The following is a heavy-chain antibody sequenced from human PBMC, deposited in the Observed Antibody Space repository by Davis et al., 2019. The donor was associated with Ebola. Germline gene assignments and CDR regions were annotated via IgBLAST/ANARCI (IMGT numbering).Heavy chain of an antibody. CDR3: AKGHYGAYWGDY. D-gene: IGHD4-17*01. CDR2: ISGSGVST. J-gene: IGHJ4*02. Sequence: PGGSLRLSCAASGFTFSSYAMSWVRQAPGKGLEWVSAISGSGVSTYYADSVKGRFTISRDNSKNTLYLQMNSLRAEDTAVYYCAKGHYGAYWGDYWGQGTLVTVSS. V-gene: IGHV3-23*01. CDR1: GFTFSSYA.